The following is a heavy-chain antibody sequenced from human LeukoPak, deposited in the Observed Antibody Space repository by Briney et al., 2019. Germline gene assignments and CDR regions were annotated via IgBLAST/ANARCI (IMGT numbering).Heavy chain of an antibody. Sequence: ASVKVSCKASGYTFIGYYMHWVRQAPGQGLEWMGWINPNSGVTNYAQRFQGRVTMTRDTSISTAYMELSRLRSDDTAVYYCAREAYASGSFRTDYYYMDVWGKGTTVTISS. CDR3: AREAYASGSFRTDYYYMDV. D-gene: IGHD3-10*01. V-gene: IGHV1-2*02. CDR2: INPNSGVT. J-gene: IGHJ6*03. CDR1: GYTFIGYY.